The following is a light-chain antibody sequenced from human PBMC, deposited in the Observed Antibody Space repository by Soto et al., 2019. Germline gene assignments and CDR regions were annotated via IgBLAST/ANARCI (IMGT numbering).Light chain of an antibody. V-gene: IGLV1-44*01. J-gene: IGLJ2*01. Sequence: QSVLTQPPSASGTPGQRVTISCSGSSSNIGSNTVNWYQQLPGTAPKLLIYSNNQRPSGVPDRFSGSKSGTSVSLAISGLQSEDEADYYCAAWDDSLTSVVFGGGTKLTVL. CDR1: SSNIGSNT. CDR2: SNN. CDR3: AAWDDSLTSVV.